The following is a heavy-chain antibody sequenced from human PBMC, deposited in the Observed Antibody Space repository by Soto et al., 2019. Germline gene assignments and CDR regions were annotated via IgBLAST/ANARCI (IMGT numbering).Heavy chain of an antibody. J-gene: IGHJ1*01. CDR3: TRGLRPSSAGKGAY. D-gene: IGHD1-1*01. Sequence: PGGSLRLSCVTSGFDFSYYWIHWIRQAPGKGLVWVSRIDPDGTTTNYADSVKGRFTVSRDNAKDTAYLQMDSLTADDTALYYCTRGLRPSSAGKGAYWGPGTLVTVSS. CDR1: GFDFSYYW. CDR2: IDPDGTTT. V-gene: IGHV3-74*01.